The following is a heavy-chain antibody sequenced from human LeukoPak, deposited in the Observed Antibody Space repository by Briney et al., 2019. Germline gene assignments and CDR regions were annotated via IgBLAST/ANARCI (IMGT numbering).Heavy chain of an antibody. D-gene: IGHD6-13*01. V-gene: IGHV3-21*01. CDR1: GFTFSSYS. J-gene: IGHJ4*02. CDR2: ISSSSSCI. Sequence: PGGSLRLSCAASGFTFSSYSMNWVRQAPGKGLEWVSSISSSSSCIYYADSVKGRFTISRDNAKNSLYLQMNSLRAEDTAVYYCARDHYIAAAGFFDYWGQGTLVTVSS. CDR3: ARDHYIAAAGFFDY.